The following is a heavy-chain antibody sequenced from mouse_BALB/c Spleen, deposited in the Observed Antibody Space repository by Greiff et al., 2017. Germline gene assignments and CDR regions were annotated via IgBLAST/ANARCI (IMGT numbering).Heavy chain of an antibody. Sequence: EVQLVESGGGLVQPGGSLRLSCATSGFTFSDFYMEWVRQPPGKRLEWIAASRNKANDYTTEYSASVKGRFIVSRDTSQSILYLQMNALRAEDTAIYYCARDTTTGSTIYFDVWGAGTTVTVSS. V-gene: IGHV7-1*02. CDR1: GFTFSDFY. CDR2: SRNKANDYTT. J-gene: IGHJ1*01. CDR3: ARDTTTGSTIYFDV. D-gene: IGHD2-14*01.